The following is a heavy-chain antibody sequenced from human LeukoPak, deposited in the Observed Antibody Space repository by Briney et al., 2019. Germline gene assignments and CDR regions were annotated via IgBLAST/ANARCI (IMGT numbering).Heavy chain of an antibody. V-gene: IGHV4-39*01. Sequence: PSETLSLTCTVSGGSISSSSYYWGWIRQPPGKGPEWIGSIYYSGSTYYNPSLKSRVTISVDTSKNQFSLKLSSVTAANTAVYYCVRHLVGATTGFYFDYWGQGTLVTVSS. D-gene: IGHD1-26*01. CDR1: GGSISSSSYY. CDR2: IYYSGST. J-gene: IGHJ4*02. CDR3: VRHLVGATTGFYFDY.